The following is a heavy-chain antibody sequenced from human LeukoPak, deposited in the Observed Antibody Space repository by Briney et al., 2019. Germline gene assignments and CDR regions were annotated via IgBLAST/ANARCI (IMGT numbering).Heavy chain of an antibody. Sequence: GGPLRLSCAASGFTFSSYEMNWVRQAPGKGLEWVSYISSSGSTIYYADSVKGRFTISRDNAKNSLYLQMNSLRAEDTAVYYCARGPLPTDFDYWGQGTLVTVSS. CDR2: ISSSGSTI. J-gene: IGHJ4*02. CDR3: ARGPLPTDFDY. CDR1: GFTFSSYE. V-gene: IGHV3-48*03.